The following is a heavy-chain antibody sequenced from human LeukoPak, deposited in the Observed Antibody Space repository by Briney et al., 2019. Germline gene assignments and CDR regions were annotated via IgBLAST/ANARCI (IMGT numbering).Heavy chain of an antibody. CDR3: ASLSGPMWFGMDV. Sequence: SVKVSCKASGGTFSSYAISWVRQAPGQGLEWMGGIIPIFGTANYAQKFQGRVTITAGESTSTAYMELSSLRSEDTAVYYCASLSGPMWFGMDVWGQGTTVTVPS. D-gene: IGHD1-26*01. CDR1: GGTFSSYA. V-gene: IGHV1-69*13. J-gene: IGHJ6*02. CDR2: IIPIFGTA.